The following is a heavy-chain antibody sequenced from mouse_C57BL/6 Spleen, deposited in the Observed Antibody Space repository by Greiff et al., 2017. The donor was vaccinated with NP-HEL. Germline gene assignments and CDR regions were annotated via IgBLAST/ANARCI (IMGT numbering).Heavy chain of an antibody. CDR2: IDPETGGT. V-gene: IGHV1-15*01. CDR1: GYTFTDYE. J-gene: IGHJ4*01. Sequence: VQLQESGAELVRPGASVTLSCKASGYTFTDYEMHWVKETPVHGLEWIGVIDPETGGTAYNQKFKGKAILTADKSSSTAYMELRSLTSEDSAVYYCTRFDRYYYAMDYWGQGTSVTVSS. CDR3: TRFDRYYYAMDY.